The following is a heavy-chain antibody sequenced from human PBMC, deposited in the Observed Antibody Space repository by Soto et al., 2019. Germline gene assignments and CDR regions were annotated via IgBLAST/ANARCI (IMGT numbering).Heavy chain of an antibody. CDR3: ARVIDKDYYHGMDV. Sequence: PSETLSLTCAVSGGSISSYYWSWIRQPPGKGLEWIGYIYYSGSTNYNPSLKTRVTISVDTSKNQFSLKLSSVTAADTAVYYCARVIDKDYYHGMDVWGQGTTVTVSS. CDR2: IYYSGST. CDR1: GGSISSYY. D-gene: IGHD3-9*01. J-gene: IGHJ6*02. V-gene: IGHV4-59*01.